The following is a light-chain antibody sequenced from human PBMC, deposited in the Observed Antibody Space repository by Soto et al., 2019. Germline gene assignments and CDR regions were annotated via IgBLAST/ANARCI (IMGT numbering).Light chain of an antibody. V-gene: IGLV2-8*01. CDR2: EVS. Sequence: QSALTQPPSASGSPGQSVTISCTGTSSDVGGYDYVSWYQRHPGKAPKLLIYEVSKRPSGVPDRFSGSKSGNTASLTVSGLQADDEADYYGSSYAGTNAYVLFGGGTKLTVL. CDR3: SSYAGTNAYVL. CDR1: SSDVGGYDY. J-gene: IGLJ2*01.